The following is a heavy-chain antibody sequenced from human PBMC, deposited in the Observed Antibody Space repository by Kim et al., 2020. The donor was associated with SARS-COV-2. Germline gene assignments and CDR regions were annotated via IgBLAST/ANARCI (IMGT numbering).Heavy chain of an antibody. V-gene: IGHV4-31*03. CDR2: IHYSGST. CDR3: ARGNTHDYGGPAPGLGFYS. J-gene: IGHJ4*02. Sequence: TLSLTCTVSGGSMSSGGYYWSWIRQHPGKGPEWIGYIHYSGSTYYNPSLKSRVTISVDTSKNQFSLKLGSVTAADTAVYYCARGNTHDYGGPAPGLGFYSWGPGTPVTVSS. D-gene: IGHD4-17*01. CDR1: GGSMSSGGYY.